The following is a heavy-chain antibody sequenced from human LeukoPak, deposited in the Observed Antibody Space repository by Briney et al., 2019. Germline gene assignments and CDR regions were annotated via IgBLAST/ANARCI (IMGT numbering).Heavy chain of an antibody. J-gene: IGHJ5*02. D-gene: IGHD6-13*01. CDR2: ISSTSTT. CDR3: ARDATQYSTSPNWFDP. CDR1: GFTFSTHA. Sequence: GGSLRLSCAASGFTFSTHAMSWVRQAPGKGLEWVSYISSTSTTYYADSVKGRFTISRDNAKNSLSLQMNSLRDEDTAVYYCARDATQYSTSPNWFDPWGQGTLVTVSS. V-gene: IGHV3-48*02.